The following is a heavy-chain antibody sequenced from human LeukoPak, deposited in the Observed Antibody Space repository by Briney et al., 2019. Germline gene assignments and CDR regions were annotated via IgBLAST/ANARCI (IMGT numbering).Heavy chain of an antibody. J-gene: IGHJ4*02. V-gene: IGHV4-39*07. CDR1: GDSISSSSYC. CDR2: IYNSANT. CDR3: ARGGYSSGPSDH. D-gene: IGHD5-18*01. Sequence: SETLSLTCTVSGDSISSSSYCWDWIRQPPGKGLEWIGNIYNSANTHYNPSLKTRITMSVDTSKNRFSLKLSSVTAADTAVYYCARGGYSSGPSDHWGQGTLVTVSS.